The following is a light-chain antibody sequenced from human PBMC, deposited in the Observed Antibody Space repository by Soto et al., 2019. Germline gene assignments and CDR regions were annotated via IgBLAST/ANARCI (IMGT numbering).Light chain of an antibody. V-gene: IGLV1-47*01. CDR1: SANIGNNY. J-gene: IGLJ2*01. CDR3: GGWDDSLSGPV. Sequence: QLVLTQPPSASGTPGQRVTISCSGRSANIGNNYVYWYRQFPGTAPKLLIQRNNQRPSGVPARFSGSKSGTSASLAISGLRSEDEADYYCGGWDDSLSGPVFGGGTKVTVL. CDR2: RNN.